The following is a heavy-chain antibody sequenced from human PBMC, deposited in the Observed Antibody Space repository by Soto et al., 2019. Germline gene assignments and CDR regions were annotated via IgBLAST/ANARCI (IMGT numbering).Heavy chain of an antibody. Sequence: GASVKVSCKASGYTFTGYYMHSVRQAPGQGLEWMGWINPNSGGTNYAQKFQGRVTMTRDTSISTAYMERSRLRSDDTAVYYCARDYGGNPDLVDYWGQGTLVTVSS. D-gene: IGHD4-17*01. J-gene: IGHJ4*02. CDR3: ARDYGGNPDLVDY. CDR1: GYTFTGYY. V-gene: IGHV1-2*02. CDR2: INPNSGGT.